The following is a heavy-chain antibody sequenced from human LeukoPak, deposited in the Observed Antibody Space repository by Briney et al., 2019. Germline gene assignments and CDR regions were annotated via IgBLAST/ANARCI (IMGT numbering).Heavy chain of an antibody. CDR1: GGSISSSSYY. D-gene: IGHD3-16*01. V-gene: IGHV4-39*07. Sequence: SETLSLTCTVSGGSISSSSYYWGWIRQPPGKGLEWIGSMYYSGSTNYKPSLKSRVTISLDTSKNQFSLNLTSVTAADTAVYYCARFTPQGYGWGGYNRFDPWGQGTLVTVSS. CDR3: ARFTPQGYGWGGYNRFDP. J-gene: IGHJ5*02. CDR2: MYYSGST.